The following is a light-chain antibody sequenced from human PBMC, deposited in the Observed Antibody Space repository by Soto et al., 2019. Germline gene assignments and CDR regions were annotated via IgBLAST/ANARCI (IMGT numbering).Light chain of an antibody. CDR3: QQADSIPLT. CDR1: QDISTW. V-gene: IGKV1-12*01. Sequence: DIQMPQSPSFVSASVGDRVTITCRASQDISTWLAWYQQKPGRAPKILIFAASTLQRGVPSRFSGSGSGTDFTLTISSLQPEDSATYYCQQADSIPLTFGGGTKVDFK. J-gene: IGKJ4*01. CDR2: AAS.